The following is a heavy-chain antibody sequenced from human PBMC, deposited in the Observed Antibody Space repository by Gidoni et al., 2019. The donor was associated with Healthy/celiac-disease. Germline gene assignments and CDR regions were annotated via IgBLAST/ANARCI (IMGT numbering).Heavy chain of an antibody. V-gene: IGHV1-8*01. CDR2: MNPNSGNT. D-gene: IGHD3-22*01. CDR1: GYTFTSYD. Sequence: QVPLVQSGAEVMKPGASVKVSCKASGYTFTSYDINWVRQATGQGLEWMGWMNPNSGNTGYAQKFQGRVTMTRNTSISTAYMELSSLRSEDTAVYYCARGDSSGYYSYYYYYYMDVWGKGTTVTVSS. CDR3: ARGDSSGYYSYYYYYYMDV. J-gene: IGHJ6*03.